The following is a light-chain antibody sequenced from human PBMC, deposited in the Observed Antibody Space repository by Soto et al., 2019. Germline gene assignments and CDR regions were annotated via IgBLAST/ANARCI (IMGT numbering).Light chain of an antibody. CDR1: SSDVGVYDY. CDR3: SSYTSSGTLVL. Sequence: QSALTQPASVSGSPGQSITISCTGTSSDVGVYDYVSWYQQHPGKAPKLMFYDVSNRPSGVSNRFSGSKSGNTASLTISGLQAEDEGDYYCSSYTSSGTLVLFGGGTKLTVL. CDR2: DVS. J-gene: IGLJ2*01. V-gene: IGLV2-14*01.